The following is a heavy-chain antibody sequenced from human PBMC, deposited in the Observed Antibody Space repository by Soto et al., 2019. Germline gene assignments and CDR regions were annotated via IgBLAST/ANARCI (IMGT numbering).Heavy chain of an antibody. Sequence: EVQLVESGGGLVQPGGSLKLSCAASGFTFSGSAMHWVRQASGKGLEWVGRIRSKANSYATAYAASVKGRFTISRDESKNTAYLQMNSLKTEDTAVYYCTRHSVVTTLDDAFDIWCQGTMVTVSS. CDR2: IRSKANSYAT. J-gene: IGHJ3*02. CDR3: TRHSVVTTLDDAFDI. V-gene: IGHV3-73*02. CDR1: GFTFSGSA. D-gene: IGHD2-21*02.